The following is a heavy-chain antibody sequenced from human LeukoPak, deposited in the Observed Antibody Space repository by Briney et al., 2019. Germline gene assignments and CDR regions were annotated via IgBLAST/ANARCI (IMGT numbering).Heavy chain of an antibody. CDR2: TRRKAYGGTI. Sequence: GSLRLSCTGSGFTFGDYTMSWVRQAPGKGLEWVGFTRRKAYGGTIEYAASVKGRFTISRDDSKSIAYLQMNSLKTEDTAVYYCTRRGVATTGTHYWGQGTLVTVSS. CDR3: TRRGVATTGTHY. CDR1: GFTFGDYT. D-gene: IGHD6-13*01. J-gene: IGHJ4*02. V-gene: IGHV3-49*04.